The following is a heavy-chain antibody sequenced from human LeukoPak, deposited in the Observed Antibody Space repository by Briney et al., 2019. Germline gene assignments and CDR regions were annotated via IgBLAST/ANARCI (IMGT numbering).Heavy chain of an antibody. CDR3: ARGRVLVVISTTQEKAFDI. J-gene: IGHJ3*02. V-gene: IGHV1-2*02. Sequence: EASVKVSCKASGYTFTDYFIHWVRQAPGQGLEWMGWINPTSGGTGYAQKFQGRVTMTRDTSITTAYMELSGLTSDDPAIYYCARGRVLVVISTTQEKAFDIWGQGTMVTVSS. CDR2: INPTSGGT. CDR1: GYTFTDYF. D-gene: IGHD2-15*01.